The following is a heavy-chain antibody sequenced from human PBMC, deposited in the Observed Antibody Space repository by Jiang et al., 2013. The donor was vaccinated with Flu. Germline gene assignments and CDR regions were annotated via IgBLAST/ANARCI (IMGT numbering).Heavy chain of an antibody. D-gene: IGHD2-21*02. CDR2: INHSGST. CDR3: ARGSLAYCGGDCYFLYNWFDP. CDR1: GGSFSGYY. Sequence: LLKPSETLSLTCAVYGGSFSGYYWSWIRQPPGKGLEWIGEINHSGSTNYNPSLKSRVTISVDTSKNQFSLKLSSVTAADTAVYYCARGSLAYCGGDCYFLYNWFDPWGQGTLVTVSS. V-gene: IGHV4-34*01. J-gene: IGHJ5*02.